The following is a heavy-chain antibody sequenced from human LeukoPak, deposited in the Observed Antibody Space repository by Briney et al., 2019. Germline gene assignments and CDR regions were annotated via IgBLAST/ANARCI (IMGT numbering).Heavy chain of an antibody. CDR3: ARLAPNYYDSSGPNDY. D-gene: IGHD3-22*01. Sequence: ASVKVSCKASGYTVTGYYMHWVRQAPGQGLEWMGWINPNSGGTNYAQKFQGRVTMTRDTSISTAYMELSRLRSDDTAVYYCARLAPNYYDSSGPNDYWGQGTLVTVSS. V-gene: IGHV1-2*02. J-gene: IGHJ4*02. CDR2: INPNSGGT. CDR1: GYTVTGYY.